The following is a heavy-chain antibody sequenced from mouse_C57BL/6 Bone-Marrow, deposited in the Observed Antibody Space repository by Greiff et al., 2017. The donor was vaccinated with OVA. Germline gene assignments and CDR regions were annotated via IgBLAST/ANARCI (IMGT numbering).Heavy chain of an antibody. V-gene: IGHV1-81*01. Sequence: QVQLQQSGAELARPGASVKLSCKASGYTFTSYGISWVKQRTGQGLEWIGEIYPRSGNTYYNEKFKGKATLTADKSSSTAYMELRSLTSEDSAVYFCAKAYYDYDGDPYYYAMDYWGQGTSVTVSS. CDR1: GYTFTSYG. J-gene: IGHJ4*01. D-gene: IGHD2-4*01. CDR2: IYPRSGNT. CDR3: AKAYYDYDGDPYYYAMDY.